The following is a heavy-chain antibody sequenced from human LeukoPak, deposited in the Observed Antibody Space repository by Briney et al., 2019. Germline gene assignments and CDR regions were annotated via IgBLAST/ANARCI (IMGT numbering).Heavy chain of an antibody. CDR2: IYYSGGT. CDR1: GGPISSGDHY. J-gene: IGHJ4*02. CDR3: ARLGELSSDDY. Sequence: ASETLSLTCTVSGGPISSGDHYWSWIRQPPGKGLEWIGYIYYSGGTNYNPSLKSRVTISIDTAKKQISLKLNSVTAADTAVYYCARLGELSSDDYWGQGTPVTVSS. V-gene: IGHV4-30-4*08. D-gene: IGHD3-16*02.